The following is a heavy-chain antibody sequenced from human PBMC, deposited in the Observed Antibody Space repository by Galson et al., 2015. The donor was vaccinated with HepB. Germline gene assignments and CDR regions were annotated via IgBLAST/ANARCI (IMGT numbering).Heavy chain of an antibody. CDR3: ARGEGNYYGSGSYRYFDY. J-gene: IGHJ4*02. V-gene: IGHV1-2*06. CDR1: GYTFTGYY. Sequence: SVKVSCKASGYTFTGYYMHWVRQAPGQGLEWMGRINPNSGGTNYAQRFQGRVTMTRDTSISTAYMELSRLKSDDTAVYYCARGEGNYYGSGSYRYFDYWGQGTLVTVSS. D-gene: IGHD3-10*01. CDR2: INPNSGGT.